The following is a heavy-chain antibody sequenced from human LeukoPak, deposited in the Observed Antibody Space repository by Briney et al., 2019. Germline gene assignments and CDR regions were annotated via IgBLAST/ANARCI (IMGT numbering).Heavy chain of an antibody. J-gene: IGHJ4*02. CDR2: IRYDGSNK. CDR1: GFTFSSYG. V-gene: IGHV3-30*02. D-gene: IGHD6-13*01. CDR3: ATGADNIAAAGTAVYY. Sequence: GGSLRLSCAASGFTFSSYGMHWVRQAPGKGLEWVAFIRYDGSNKYYADSVKGRFTISRDNSKNTLYLQMNSLRAEDTAVYYCATGADNIAAAGTAVYYWGQGTLVTVSS.